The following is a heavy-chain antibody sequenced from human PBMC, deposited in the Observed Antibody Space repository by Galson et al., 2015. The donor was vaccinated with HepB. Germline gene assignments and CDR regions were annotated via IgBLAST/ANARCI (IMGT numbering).Heavy chain of an antibody. CDR3: ARTYYDYVWGSYRYGPFDY. CDR1: GFTFSSYA. D-gene: IGHD3-16*02. J-gene: IGHJ4*02. CDR2: ISYDGNNK. V-gene: IGHV3-30-3*01. Sequence: SLRLSCAASGFTFSSYAMHWVRQAPGKGLEWVAVISYDGNNKYYADSVQGRFTISRDNSKNTLYLQMNSLRAEDTAVYYCARTYYDYVWGSYRYGPFDYWGQGTLVTVSS.